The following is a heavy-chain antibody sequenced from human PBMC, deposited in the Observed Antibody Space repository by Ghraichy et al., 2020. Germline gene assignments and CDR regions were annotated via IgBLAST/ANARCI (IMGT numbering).Heavy chain of an antibody. Sequence: SETLSLTCTVSGGSISSYYWSWIRQPPGKGLEWMGYIYYSGSTNYNPSLKSRVTISVDTSKNQFSLKLSSVTTADTAVYYCARGGAAMEYYYYYGMDVWGQGTTVTVSS. V-gene: IGHV4-59*01. D-gene: IGHD5-18*01. CDR3: ARGGAAMEYYYYYGMDV. J-gene: IGHJ6*02. CDR2: IYYSGST. CDR1: GGSISSYY.